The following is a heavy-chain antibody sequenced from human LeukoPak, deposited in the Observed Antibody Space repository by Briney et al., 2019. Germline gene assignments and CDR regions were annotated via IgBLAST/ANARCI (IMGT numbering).Heavy chain of an antibody. CDR1: GGSISSSSYY. D-gene: IGHD3-9*01. V-gene: IGHV4-39*07. CDR3: AKEESDWSSLGYYYHYMDV. Sequence: SETLSLTCTVSGGSISSSSYYWGWIRQPPGKGLEWIGRIHTSGSTNYDPSLKSRVTISVDASKNQFSLRLASVTAADTAVYYCAKEESDWSSLGYYYHYMDVWGKGTTVTISS. CDR2: IHTSGST. J-gene: IGHJ6*03.